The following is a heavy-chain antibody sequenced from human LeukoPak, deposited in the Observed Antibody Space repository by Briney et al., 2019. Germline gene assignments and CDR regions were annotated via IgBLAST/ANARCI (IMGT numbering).Heavy chain of an antibody. CDR1: GRSISSYY. CDR2: IYCSGST. Sequence: SETLSLTCTVSGRSISSYYWSWIRQPPGKGLECIGYIYCSGSTNYNPSLKSRVSISVDTSKNQFSLKLSSVTAADTAVYYCARLRSPQSLYYFDYWGQGTLVTVSS. CDR3: ARLRSPQSLYYFDY. J-gene: IGHJ4*02. V-gene: IGHV4-59*08. D-gene: IGHD6-19*01.